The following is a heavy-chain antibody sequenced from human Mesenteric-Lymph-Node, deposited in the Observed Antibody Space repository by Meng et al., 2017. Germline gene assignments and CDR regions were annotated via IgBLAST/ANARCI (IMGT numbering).Heavy chain of an antibody. Sequence: GESLKISCKGSGYSFTSYWIGWVRQMPGKGLEWMGIIYPGDSDTRYSPSFQGQVTISADKSISTAYLQWSSLKASDTAMYYCAKDRGYRILSSTPYALDVWGHGTTVTVSS. J-gene: IGHJ6*02. CDR3: AKDRGYRILSSTPYALDV. D-gene: IGHD2-15*01. CDR1: GYSFTSYW. CDR2: IYPGDSDT. V-gene: IGHV5-51*01.